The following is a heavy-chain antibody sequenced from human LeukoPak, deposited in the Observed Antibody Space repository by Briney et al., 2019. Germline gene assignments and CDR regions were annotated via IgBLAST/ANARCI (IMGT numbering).Heavy chain of an antibody. V-gene: IGHV4-59*01. Sequence: LENLSLTCTVSGCSISCYYWGWIRPPPGEGLEWVGYIYDSGSTNYNPSLKSRVTISVDTSKNQFSLKLSSVTAADTAVYYCARGDGSSWYVRFDYWGQGTLVTVSS. CDR1: GCSISCYY. J-gene: IGHJ4*02. CDR3: ARGDGSSWYVRFDY. D-gene: IGHD6-13*01. CDR2: IYDSGST.